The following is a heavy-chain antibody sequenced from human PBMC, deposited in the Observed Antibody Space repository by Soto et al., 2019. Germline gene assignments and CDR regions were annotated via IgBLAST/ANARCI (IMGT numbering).Heavy chain of an antibody. J-gene: IGHJ6*02. CDR3: ARATYYDFWSGTRGGWNYYYYGMDV. Sequence: EVQLLESGGGLVQPGGSLRLSCAASGFTFSSYAMSWVRQAPGKGLEWVSAISGSGGSTYYADSVKGRFTISRDNSKNTLYLQMNSLRAEDTAVYYCARATYYDFWSGTRGGWNYYYYGMDVWGQGTTVTVSS. CDR2: ISGSGGST. V-gene: IGHV3-23*01. D-gene: IGHD3-3*01. CDR1: GFTFSSYA.